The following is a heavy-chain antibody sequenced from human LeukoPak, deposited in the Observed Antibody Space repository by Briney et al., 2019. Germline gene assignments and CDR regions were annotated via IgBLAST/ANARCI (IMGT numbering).Heavy chain of an antibody. J-gene: IGHJ4*02. CDR1: GGSISSSSYY. V-gene: IGHV4-39*07. CDR2: INYSGST. CDR3: ARYYIIGTFHFDY. Sequence: SETLSLTCTVSGGSISSSSYYWSWIRQPPGKGLEWIASINYSGSTYFNPSLKSRVTISIDTSTNQFSLKLNSVTAADTAVYYCARYYIIGTFHFDYRGQGTLVTVSS. D-gene: IGHD1/OR15-1a*01.